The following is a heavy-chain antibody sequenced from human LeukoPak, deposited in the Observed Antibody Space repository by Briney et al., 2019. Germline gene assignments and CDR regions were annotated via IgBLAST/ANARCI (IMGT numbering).Heavy chain of an antibody. Sequence: ASMKVSRKASGYTFIDYCIHWVRQAPGQGLEWMGRINPNSGGTNYAQKFQGRVTMTSDTSISTAYMELSRLRSDDTAVYYCASEYNWNDPAYYYYMDVWGKGTTVTVSS. CDR3: ASEYNWNDPAYYYYMDV. J-gene: IGHJ6*03. CDR1: GYTFIDYC. CDR2: INPNSGGT. V-gene: IGHV1-2*06. D-gene: IGHD1-20*01.